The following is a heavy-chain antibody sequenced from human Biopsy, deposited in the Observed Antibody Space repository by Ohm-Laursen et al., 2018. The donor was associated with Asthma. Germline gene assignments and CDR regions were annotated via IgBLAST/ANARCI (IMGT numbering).Heavy chain of an antibody. V-gene: IGHV1-69*10. CDR3: ATDHCSALWAGVSTDNCYFEY. D-gene: IGHD3-10*02. CDR1: GGTFSSNS. CDR2: IIPKFGIA. J-gene: IGHJ4*02. Sequence: SVKVSCKASGGTFSSNSINWVRQAPGQGLEWMGGIIPKFGIANYAQNFQGRVTLTADKSTSTAYMELSSLRSEDTAVYYCATDHCSALWAGVSTDNCYFEYWGQGTLVTVSS.